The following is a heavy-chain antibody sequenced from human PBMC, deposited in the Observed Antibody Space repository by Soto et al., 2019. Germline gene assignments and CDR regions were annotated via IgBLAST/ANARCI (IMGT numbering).Heavy chain of an antibody. CDR1: GGSISRGGYS. CDR3: ARSPPTRAHSFDI. J-gene: IGHJ3*02. V-gene: IGHV4-30-2*01. CDR2: IYHSGST. Sequence: SETLSLTCAVSGGSISRGGYSWSWIRQPPGKGLEWIGYIYHSGSTYYNPSLKSRVTISVDRSKNQFSLKLSSVTAADTAVYYCARSPPTRAHSFDIWGQGTMVTVSS. D-gene: IGHD1-26*01.